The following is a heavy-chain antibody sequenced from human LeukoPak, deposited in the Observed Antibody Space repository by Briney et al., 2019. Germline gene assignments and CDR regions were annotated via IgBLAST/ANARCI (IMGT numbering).Heavy chain of an antibody. Sequence: ASVKVSCKASGYTFTGYYFHWVRQAPGQGLEWMGWINPNSGGTNYAQKFQARVTMTRDTSISIVYMELSRLTSDDTAVYYCARDRESTTADNRWEIDYWGQGTLVTVSS. CDR2: INPNSGGT. D-gene: IGHD5/OR15-5a*01. J-gene: IGHJ4*02. CDR1: GYTFTGYY. V-gene: IGHV1-2*02. CDR3: ARDRESTTADNRWEIDY.